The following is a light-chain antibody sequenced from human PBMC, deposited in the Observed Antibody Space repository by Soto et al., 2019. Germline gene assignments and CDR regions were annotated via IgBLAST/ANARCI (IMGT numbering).Light chain of an antibody. CDR1: QAVSSIL. V-gene: IGKV3-20*01. Sequence: EVVLTQSPGTLLLSKGERATLSCRASQAVSSILLAWYQQKPGQAPRLLIYGASSRATGIPDRFSGSGSGTDFTLTVSRLEPEDFAVYYCQQHGTSPIFGGGTKVDIK. CDR3: QQHGTSPI. J-gene: IGKJ4*01. CDR2: GAS.